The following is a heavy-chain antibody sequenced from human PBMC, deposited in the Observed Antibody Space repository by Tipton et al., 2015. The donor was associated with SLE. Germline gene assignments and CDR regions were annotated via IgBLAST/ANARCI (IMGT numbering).Heavy chain of an antibody. J-gene: IGHJ4*02. V-gene: IGHV4-59*12. CDR2: IYYSGST. D-gene: IGHD5/OR15-5a*01. CDR3: ARSVRV. CDR1: GGSISTYY. Sequence: LRLSCTVSGGSISTYYWNWIRQPPGKGLEWIGYIYYSGSTNYNPSLKSRVTISVDPSKNQFSLKLSSVTAADTALYYCARSVRVWGQGTLVTVSS.